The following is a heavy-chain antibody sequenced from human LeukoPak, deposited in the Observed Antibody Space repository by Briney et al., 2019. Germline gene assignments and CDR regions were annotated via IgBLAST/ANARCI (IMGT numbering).Heavy chain of an antibody. Sequence: SQTLSLTCTVSGGSISSGIYYWSWIRQPAGKGLEWIGRIYTSGSTNYNPSLKSRVTISVDTSKNQFSLKLSSVTAADTTVYYCARERVVPAVTTMSYFDYWGQGTLVTVSS. J-gene: IGHJ4*02. V-gene: IGHV4-61*02. CDR3: ARERVVPAVTTMSYFDY. CDR1: GGSISSGIYY. D-gene: IGHD2-2*01. CDR2: IYTSGST.